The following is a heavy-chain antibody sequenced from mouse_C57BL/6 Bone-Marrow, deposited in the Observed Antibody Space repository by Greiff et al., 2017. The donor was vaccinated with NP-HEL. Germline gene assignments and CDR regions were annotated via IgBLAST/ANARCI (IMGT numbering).Heavy chain of an antibody. Sequence: VQLQQPGAELVKPGASVKMSCKASGYTFTSYWITWVKQRPGHGLEWIGDIYPGSGSTNYNEKFKSKATLTVDTSSSTAYMQLSSLTSEDSAVYYCARGPGTGAWFAYWGQGTLVTVSA. CDR3: ARGPGTGAWFAY. CDR1: GYTFTSYW. J-gene: IGHJ3*01. CDR2: IYPGSGST. D-gene: IGHD4-1*01. V-gene: IGHV1-55*01.